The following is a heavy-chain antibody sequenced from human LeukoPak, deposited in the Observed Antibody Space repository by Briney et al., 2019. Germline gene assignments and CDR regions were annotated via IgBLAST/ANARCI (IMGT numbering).Heavy chain of an antibody. CDR1: GFTFRTYW. Sequence: GGSLRLSCAASGFTFRTYWMSWVRQAPGKGLEWVSAISATGGTTYYADSVKGRFTISRDNSKNTLYLQMNSLRAEDTAIYYCAKNGDRGAYCSGGSCYPYYYYYIDVWGKGTTVTISS. D-gene: IGHD2-15*01. V-gene: IGHV3-23*01. J-gene: IGHJ6*03. CDR3: AKNGDRGAYCSGGSCYPYYYYYIDV. CDR2: ISATGGTT.